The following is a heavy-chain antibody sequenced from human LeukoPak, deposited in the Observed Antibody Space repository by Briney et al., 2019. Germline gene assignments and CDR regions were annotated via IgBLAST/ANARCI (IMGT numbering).Heavy chain of an antibody. CDR1: GGSISSSNW. J-gene: IGHJ4*02. V-gene: IGHV4-4*02. CDR2: IYHSGST. Sequence: SETLSLTCAVSGGSISSSNWWSWVRQPPGKGLEWIGEIYHSGSTNYNPSLKSRVTISVDKSKNQFSLKLSSVTAADTAIYYCASRDYSSGWYGYWGQGTLVTVSS. CDR3: ASRDYSSGWYGY. D-gene: IGHD6-19*01.